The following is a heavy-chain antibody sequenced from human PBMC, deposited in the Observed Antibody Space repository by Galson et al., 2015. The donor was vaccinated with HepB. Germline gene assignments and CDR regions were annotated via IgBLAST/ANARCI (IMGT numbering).Heavy chain of an antibody. CDR1: GFTFSSYA. Sequence: SLRLSCAASGFTFSSYAMSWVRQAPGKGLEWVSAISGSGGSTYYADSVKGRFTISRDNSKNTLYLQMNSLRAEDTAVYYCAKDSPYCGGDCYYWYFDLWGRGTLVTVSS. D-gene: IGHD2-21*02. V-gene: IGHV3-23*01. J-gene: IGHJ2*01. CDR3: AKDSPYCGGDCYYWYFDL. CDR2: ISGSGGST.